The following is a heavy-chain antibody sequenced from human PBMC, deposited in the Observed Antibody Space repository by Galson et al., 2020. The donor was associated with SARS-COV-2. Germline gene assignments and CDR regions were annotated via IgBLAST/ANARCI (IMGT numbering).Heavy chain of an antibody. CDR2: ISYDGSYE. D-gene: IGHD2-2*01. CDR3: AKPYVLYCSSPNCPYYFDY. CDR1: GFTFSNYA. J-gene: IGHJ4*02. Sequence: GGSLRLSCATSGFTFSNYAMHWVRQAPGRGLEWVALISYDGSYEYYADSVKGRFTISRDNSKNTLYLQIDSLRPEDTAVYYCAKPYVLYCSSPNCPYYFDYWGQGTLVTVSS. V-gene: IGHV3-30*18.